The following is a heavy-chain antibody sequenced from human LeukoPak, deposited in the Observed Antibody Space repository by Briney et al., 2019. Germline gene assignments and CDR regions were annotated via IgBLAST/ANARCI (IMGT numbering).Heavy chain of an antibody. V-gene: IGHV5-51*01. J-gene: IGHJ1*01. Sequence: GESLKISCKGSGYSFTSYWIGWVRQMPGKGLEWMGIIYPGDSDTRYSPSFQGQVTISADKSISTAYLQWSSLKASDTAMYYCARTKRASGYEKFGYFQHWGQGTLVTVSS. CDR2: IYPGDSDT. CDR3: ARTKRASGYEKFGYFQH. D-gene: IGHD5-12*01. CDR1: GYSFTSYW.